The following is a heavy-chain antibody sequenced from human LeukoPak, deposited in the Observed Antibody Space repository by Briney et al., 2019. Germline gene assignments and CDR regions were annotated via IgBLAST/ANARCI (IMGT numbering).Heavy chain of an antibody. D-gene: IGHD1-26*01. J-gene: IGHJ5*02. Sequence: SETLSLTCTVSGGSISSGFYYWNWIRQPAGKGLEWIGRIYSSGTTNYNPSLKSRVTISVDTSKNQFSLKLGSVTAADTAVYYCARDSYGYGFDPWGQGTLVTVSS. CDR3: ARDSYGYGFDP. CDR2: IYSSGTT. CDR1: GGSISSGFYY. V-gene: IGHV4-61*02.